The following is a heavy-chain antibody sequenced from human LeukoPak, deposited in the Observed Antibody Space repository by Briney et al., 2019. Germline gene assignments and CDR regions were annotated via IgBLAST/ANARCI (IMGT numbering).Heavy chain of an antibody. Sequence: GGSLRLSCAASGFTFSTYWMNWVRQAPGKGLEWVANIKQDGSEKYYVDSVKGRFTISRDNAKNSLYLQMNSLRAEDTAAYYCAKDYGYCSGGSCYSLYAFDIWGQGTMVTVSS. CDR1: GFTFSTYW. D-gene: IGHD2-15*01. CDR3: AKDYGYCSGGSCYSLYAFDI. V-gene: IGHV3-7*03. J-gene: IGHJ3*02. CDR2: IKQDGSEK.